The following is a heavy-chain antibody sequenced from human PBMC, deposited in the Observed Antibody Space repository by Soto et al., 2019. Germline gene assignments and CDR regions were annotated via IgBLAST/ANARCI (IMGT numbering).Heavy chain of an antibody. CDR3: AGDLVRGIATAGPNLFQP. CDR2: IYYSGST. Sequence: QVQLQESGPGLVKPSQTLSLTCTVSGGSISSGGYYWSWIRQHPGKGLEWIGYIYYSGSTYYNPSLKRSVTITVEPAKNQFSLKLSSLAAAETAVFYLAGDLVRGIATAGPNLFQPWGQGTLVTVSS. D-gene: IGHD6-13*01. J-gene: IGHJ5*02. CDR1: GGSISSGGYY. V-gene: IGHV4-31*01.